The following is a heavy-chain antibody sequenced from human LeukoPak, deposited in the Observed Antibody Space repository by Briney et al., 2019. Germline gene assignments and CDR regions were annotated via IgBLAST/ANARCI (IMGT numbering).Heavy chain of an antibody. J-gene: IGHJ4*02. V-gene: IGHV1-18*01. D-gene: IGHD2-2*01. CDR3: ARALCSSTSCYPVILDY. CDR1: GYTFTSYG. Sequence: ASVKVSCKASGYTFTSYGISWVRQAPGQGLEWMGWISAYNGNTNYAQKLQGRVTMTTDTSTSTAYMELSSLRSEDTAVYYCARALCSSTSCYPVILDYWGQGTLVTVSS. CDR2: ISAYNGNT.